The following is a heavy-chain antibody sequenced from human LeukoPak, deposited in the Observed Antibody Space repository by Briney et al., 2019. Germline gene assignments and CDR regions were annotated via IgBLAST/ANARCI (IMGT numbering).Heavy chain of an antibody. CDR2: INPNSGGT. CDR3: ARAQRVVITSNNWFDP. D-gene: IGHD3-22*01. J-gene: IGHJ5*02. CDR1: GYTFTGYY. V-gene: IGHV1-2*06. Sequence: ASVKVSCKASGYTFTGYYMHWVRQAPGQGLEWMGRINPNSGGTNYAQKFQGRVTMTRDTSISTAYMELSRLRSDDTAVYYCARAQRVVITSNNWFDPWGQGTLVTVSS.